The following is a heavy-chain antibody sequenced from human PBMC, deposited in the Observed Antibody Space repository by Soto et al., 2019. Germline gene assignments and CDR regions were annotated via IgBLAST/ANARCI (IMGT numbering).Heavy chain of an antibody. J-gene: IGHJ4*02. Sequence: SETLSLTCTVSGGSISSAGYYWNWIRQHPGKGLEWIGYIYYNGNTKYNPSHKSRVSISADTSKNQLSLTLSSVTAADTAVYHGARSGGRGGVMPIDSWGQGTQVTVSS. CDR2: IYYNGNT. CDR1: GGSISSAGYY. CDR3: ARSGGRGGVMPIDS. V-gene: IGHV4-31*03. D-gene: IGHD3-16*01.